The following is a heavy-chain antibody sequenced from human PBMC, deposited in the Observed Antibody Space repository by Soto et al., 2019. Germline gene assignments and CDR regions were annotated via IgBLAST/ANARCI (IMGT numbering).Heavy chain of an antibody. CDR3: ARYIVVVTATYAFDI. V-gene: IGHV3-30-3*01. J-gene: IGHJ3*02. CDR1: GFTFSSYS. Sequence: GGSLRLSCAAFGFTFSSYSMHWVRQAPGKGLEWVAVISYDGSNKYYADSVKGRFTISRDNSKNTLYLQMNSLRAEDTAVYYCARYIVVVTATYAFDIWGQGTMVTVSS. CDR2: ISYDGSNK. D-gene: IGHD2-21*02.